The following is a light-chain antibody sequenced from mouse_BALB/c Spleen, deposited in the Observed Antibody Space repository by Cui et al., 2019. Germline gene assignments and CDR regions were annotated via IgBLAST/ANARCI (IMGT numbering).Light chain of an antibody. CDR3: QQGQSYPLT. CDR2: KAS. V-gene: IGKV10-94*01. CDR1: QNINVW. Sequence: DIQMNQSPSSLSASLGDPITITCHARQNINVWLSWYQQKPGNIPKLLIYKASNLHTGVPARFSGSGSGTGFTLTISSLQPEDIATYYCQQGQSYPLTFGGGTKLEIK. J-gene: IGKJ1*01.